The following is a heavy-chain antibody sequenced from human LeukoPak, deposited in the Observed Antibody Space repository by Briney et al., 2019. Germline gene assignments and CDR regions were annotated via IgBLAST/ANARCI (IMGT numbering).Heavy chain of an antibody. J-gene: IGHJ4*02. V-gene: IGHV1-69*04. D-gene: IGHD3-22*01. Sequence: SVKVSCKASGGTFSSYAISWVRQAPGQGLEWMGRIIPILGIANYAQKFQGRVTITADKSTSTAYMELSSLRSEDTAVYYCARDTKGYYYDSSGWGYLYFDYWGQGTLVTVSS. CDR3: ARDTKGYYYDSSGWGYLYFDY. CDR1: GGTFSSYA. CDR2: IIPILGIA.